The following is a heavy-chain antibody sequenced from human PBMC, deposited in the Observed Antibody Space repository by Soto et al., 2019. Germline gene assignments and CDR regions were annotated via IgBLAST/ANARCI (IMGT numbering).Heavy chain of an antibody. J-gene: IGHJ3*02. D-gene: IGHD3-16*02. Sequence: PGGSLRLSCTSSGFTFGDYAMSWFRQATGKGLEWVGFIRSKAYGGTTEYAASVKGRFTISRDDSKSIAYLQMNSLKTEDTAVYYCTREMITFGGVIPNDAFDIWGQGTMVTVSS. CDR3: TREMITFGGVIPNDAFDI. CDR2: IRSKAYGGTT. V-gene: IGHV3-49*03. CDR1: GFTFGDYA.